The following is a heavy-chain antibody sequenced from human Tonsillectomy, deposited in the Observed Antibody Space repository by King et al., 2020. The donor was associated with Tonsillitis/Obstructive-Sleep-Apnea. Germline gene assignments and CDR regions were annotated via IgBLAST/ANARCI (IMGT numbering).Heavy chain of an antibody. D-gene: IGHD2-8*01. CDR1: GFTFRSHG. Sequence: VQLVXSGGGVXQPGESLRLSCETSGFTFRSHGFHWVRQAPGKGLEWVAVIRYDGTNKNYPDSVKGRFTISRDNSKNTLYLQMSSLSVEDTAVYYCARLDLGRIMAAQGFDYWGQGTLVTVSS. CDR3: ARLDLGRIMAAQGFDY. CDR2: IRYDGTNK. J-gene: IGHJ4*02. V-gene: IGHV3-33*01.